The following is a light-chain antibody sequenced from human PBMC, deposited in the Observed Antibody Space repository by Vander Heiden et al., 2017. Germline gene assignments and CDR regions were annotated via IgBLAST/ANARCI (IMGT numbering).Light chain of an antibody. CDR1: QSISNW. CDR3: QQYTSYWWT. Sequence: DIQMTQSPSTWSASVGDRVTIPCRASQSISNWLAWYQQKPGKAPKLLIYKASSLESGVPSRFSGRGSGTEFTLTISSLQPDDLATYYCQQYTSYWWTFGQGTKVELK. V-gene: IGKV1-5*03. J-gene: IGKJ1*01. CDR2: KAS.